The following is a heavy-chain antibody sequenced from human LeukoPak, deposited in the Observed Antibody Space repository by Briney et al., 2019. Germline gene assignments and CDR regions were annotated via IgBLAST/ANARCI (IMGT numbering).Heavy chain of an antibody. J-gene: IGHJ6*02. CDR3: ARDQVVAAMGPTYYGMDV. CDR2: IWYDGSNK. CDR1: GFTFGSYG. V-gene: IGHV3-33*01. Sequence: GGSLRLSCAASGFTFGSYGMHWVRQAPGKGLEWVAVIWYDGSNKYYADSVKGRFTICRDNSKNTLYLQMNSLRAEDTAVYYCARDQVVAAMGPTYYGMDVWGQGTTVTISS. D-gene: IGHD2-15*01.